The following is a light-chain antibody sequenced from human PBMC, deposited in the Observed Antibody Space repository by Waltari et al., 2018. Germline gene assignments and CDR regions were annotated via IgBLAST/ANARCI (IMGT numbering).Light chain of an antibody. Sequence: AWLQQQPGKGPRYLIKVNSDGSHRKGDDIPDRFSASKSGTECQLTISSLQSEDEADYFCQTGGHGTWVFGGGTKLTVL. J-gene: IGLJ3*02. CDR3: QTGGHGTWV. V-gene: IGLV4-69*01. CDR2: VNSDGSH.